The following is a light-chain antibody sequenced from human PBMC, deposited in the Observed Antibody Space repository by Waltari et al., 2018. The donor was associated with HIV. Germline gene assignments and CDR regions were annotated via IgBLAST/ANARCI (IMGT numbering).Light chain of an antibody. CDR2: SRH. CDR1: PSNIGTNN. CDR3: ATWDDSLNGYV. V-gene: IGLV1-44*01. Sequence: QSVLTQPASASGTPGQRVTISCSGSPSNIGTNNVNWYQQFPGAAPKLLIYSRHQRPSGVPDRFSGSKSDTSASLAISGLQSEDEGDYYCATWDDSLNGYVFGPGTKVTVL. J-gene: IGLJ1*01.